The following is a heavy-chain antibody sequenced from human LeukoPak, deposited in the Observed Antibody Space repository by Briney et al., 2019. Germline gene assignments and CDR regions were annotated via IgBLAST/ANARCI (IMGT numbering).Heavy chain of an antibody. V-gene: IGHV1-69*05. Sequence: SVKVSCKASGGTFSSYATSWVRQAPGQGLEWMGGIIPIFGTANYAQKFQGRVTSTTDETRSTAYMGMISLRSEDTAVYYCARGVVPAGNDYYYYMDVWGKGTTVTVSS. J-gene: IGHJ6*03. D-gene: IGHD2-2*01. CDR2: IIPIFGTA. CDR3: ARGVVPAGNDYYYYMDV. CDR1: GGTFSSYA.